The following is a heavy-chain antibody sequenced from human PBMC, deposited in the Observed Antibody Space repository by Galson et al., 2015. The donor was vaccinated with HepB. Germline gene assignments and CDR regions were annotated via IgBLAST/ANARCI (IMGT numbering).Heavy chain of an antibody. D-gene: IGHD3-9*01. V-gene: IGHV1-69*13. J-gene: IGHJ4*02. Sequence: SVKVSCKASGGTFSSYAISWVRQAPGQGLEWMGGIIPIFGTANYAQKFQGRVTITVDESTSTAYMELSSLRSEDTAVYYCARDLAAYYDILTGYFDLVYRGQGTLVTVSS. CDR3: ARDLAAYYDILTGYFDLVY. CDR1: GGTFSSYA. CDR2: IIPIFGTA.